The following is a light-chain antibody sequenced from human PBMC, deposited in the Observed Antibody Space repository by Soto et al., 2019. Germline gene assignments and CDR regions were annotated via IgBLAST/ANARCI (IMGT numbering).Light chain of an antibody. CDR1: SSDVGGYDY. Sequence: QSVLTQPASVSGSPGQSITISCTGTSSDVGGYDYVSWYQQHPGRAPKLMIYDVSNRPSGVSNRFSGSKSGNTASLTISGLQAEDEADYYCSSYTSSSTLLYVFGPGTKVTVL. V-gene: IGLV2-14*01. CDR2: DVS. J-gene: IGLJ1*01. CDR3: SSYTSSSTLLYV.